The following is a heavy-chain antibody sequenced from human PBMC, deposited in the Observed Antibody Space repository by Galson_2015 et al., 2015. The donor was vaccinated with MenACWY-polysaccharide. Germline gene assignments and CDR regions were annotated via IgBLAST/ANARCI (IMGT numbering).Heavy chain of an antibody. J-gene: IGHJ4*02. CDR3: PKVNAYGRSGYSLGVDS. V-gene: IGHV5-51*03. D-gene: IGHD5-18*01. CDR1: GYSFTHYW. CDR2: IYPGDSDT. Sequence: QSGAEVTKPGESLQISCKGSGYSFTHYWIGWVRQMPGKGLEWMGIIYPGDSDTRYSPSFQGQVTISVDRSISTAYLQWGSLKASDTAMYYCPKVNAYGRSGYSLGVDSWGQGTLVTASS.